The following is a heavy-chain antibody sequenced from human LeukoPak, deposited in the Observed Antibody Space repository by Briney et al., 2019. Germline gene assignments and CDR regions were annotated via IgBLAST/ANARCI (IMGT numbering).Heavy chain of an antibody. CDR2: ISGTGGST. J-gene: IGHJ4*02. Sequence: GGSLRLSCAASGFTFSSYAMNWVRQAPGKGLEWVSTISGTGGSTYYADSVKGRFTISRDNSKNTLYLQMNSLRAEDTAVYYCPKLPGDSYDYPLVFRPSYYFDYWGQGTLVTVSS. CDR1: GFTFSSYA. V-gene: IGHV3-23*01. CDR3: PKLPGDSYDYPLVFRPSYYFDY. D-gene: IGHD5-18*01.